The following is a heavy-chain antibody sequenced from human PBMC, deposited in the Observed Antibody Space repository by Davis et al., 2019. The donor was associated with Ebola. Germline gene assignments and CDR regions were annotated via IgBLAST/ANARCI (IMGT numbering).Heavy chain of an antibody. J-gene: IGHJ6*04. CDR1: GYSISSGYY. CDR2: IYHSGST. V-gene: IGHV4-38-2*02. CDR3: ARETGDGGGMDV. Sequence: MPSETLSLTCTVSGYSISSGYYWGWIRQPPGKGLEWIGSIYHSGSTYYNPSLKSRVTISVDTSKNQFSLKLSSVTAADTAVYYCARETGDGGGMDVWGKGTTVTVSS. D-gene: IGHD7-27*01.